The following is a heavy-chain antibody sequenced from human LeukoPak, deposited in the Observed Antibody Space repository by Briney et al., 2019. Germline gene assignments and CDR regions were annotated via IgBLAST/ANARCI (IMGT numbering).Heavy chain of an antibody. J-gene: IGHJ4*02. CDR2: INPSGGSI. CDR1: GYTFISYH. V-gene: IGHV1-46*01. Sequence: GASVKVSCKASGYTFISYHIHWVRQAPGQGLEWMGIINPSGGSITYAQKFQGRVTMTRDMSTSTVYMELSSLRSEDTAVYYCAREAPGYCSDDNCYSQSFFDYWGQGTLVTVSS. CDR3: AREAPGYCSDDNCYSQSFFDY. D-gene: IGHD2-15*01.